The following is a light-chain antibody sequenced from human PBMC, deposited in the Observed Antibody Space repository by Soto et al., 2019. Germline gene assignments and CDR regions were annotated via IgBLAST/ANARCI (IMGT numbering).Light chain of an antibody. CDR3: AAWDDSRNGVV. J-gene: IGLJ2*01. Sequence: QSVLTQPPSASGTPGQRVTISCSGSSSNIGSNTVNWYQQLPGTAPKLLIYSNNQRPSWVPDRFSGSKSGTSASLAISGLQSEDEADYYCAAWDDSRNGVVFGGGTKLTVL. CDR2: SNN. CDR1: SSNIGSNT. V-gene: IGLV1-44*01.